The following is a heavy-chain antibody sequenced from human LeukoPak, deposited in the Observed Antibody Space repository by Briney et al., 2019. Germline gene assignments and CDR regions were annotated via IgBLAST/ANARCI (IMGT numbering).Heavy chain of an antibody. D-gene: IGHD3-9*01. CDR3: VRVPSGIITILEY. CDR2: ISYDGSNK. V-gene: IGHV3-30-3*01. CDR1: GFTFSSYA. J-gene: IGHJ4*02. Sequence: PGGSLRLSCAASGFTFSSYAMHWVRQAPGKGLEWVAVISYDGSNKYYADSVKGRFTISRDNSKNTLYLQMNSLRAEDTAVYYCVRVPSGIITILEYWGQGTLVTVSS.